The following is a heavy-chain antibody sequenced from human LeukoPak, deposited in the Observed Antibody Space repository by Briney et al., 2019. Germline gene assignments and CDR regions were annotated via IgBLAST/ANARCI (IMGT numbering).Heavy chain of an antibody. D-gene: IGHD3-10*01. CDR3: ARLPRPGVSYYYYMDV. Sequence: ASVKVSCKASGYTFTGYYMHWVRQAPGQGLEWMGWINPNSGGTNYAQKLQGRVTMTTDTSTSTAYMELRSLRSDDTAVYYCARLPRPGVSYYYYMDVWGKGTTVTISS. J-gene: IGHJ6*03. CDR1: GYTFTGYY. V-gene: IGHV1-2*02. CDR2: INPNSGGT.